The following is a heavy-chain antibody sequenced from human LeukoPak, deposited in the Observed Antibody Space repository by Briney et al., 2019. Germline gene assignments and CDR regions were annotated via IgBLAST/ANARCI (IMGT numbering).Heavy chain of an antibody. D-gene: IGHD1-14*01. Sequence: GASVKVSCKASGYAFTAYNVHWVRQAPGQGLEWMGRINPNSGGTNYAQKFQGRVTMTRDTSISTAYMELSRLRSDDTAVYYCARASTVRIFPLDPWGQGTLVTVSS. V-gene: IGHV1-2*06. CDR2: INPNSGGT. CDR1: GYAFTAYN. J-gene: IGHJ5*02. CDR3: ARASTVRIFPLDP.